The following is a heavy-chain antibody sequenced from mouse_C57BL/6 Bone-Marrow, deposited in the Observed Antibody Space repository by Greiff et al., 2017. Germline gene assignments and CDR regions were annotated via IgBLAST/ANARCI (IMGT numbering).Heavy chain of an antibody. CDR3: AREAD. CDR1: GYTFTSYG. V-gene: IGHV1-81*01. Sequence: QVQLQQSGAELARPGASVKLSCKASGYTFTSYGISWVKQRTGQGLEWIGEIYPRSGNTYYNEKFKGKATLTADKSSSTAYMELRSLTSEDSAVYFCAREADWCQGTLVTVSA. CDR2: IYPRSGNT. J-gene: IGHJ3*01.